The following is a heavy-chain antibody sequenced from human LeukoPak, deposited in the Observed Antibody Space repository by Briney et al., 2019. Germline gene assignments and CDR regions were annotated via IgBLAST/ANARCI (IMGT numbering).Heavy chain of an antibody. J-gene: IGHJ4*02. CDR3: AKGLKPAMASRSNYFDY. CDR1: GFTFSSYA. D-gene: IGHD2-8*01. Sequence: VGSLRLSCAASGFTFSSYAMNSVRQAPGKGLEWVSAISRSGGSTYYADSVKGRFTISRDNSKNALYLQMNSLRAEDTAVYYCAKGLKPAMASRSNYFDYWGQGTLVSLSS. V-gene: IGHV3-23*01. CDR2: ISRSGGST.